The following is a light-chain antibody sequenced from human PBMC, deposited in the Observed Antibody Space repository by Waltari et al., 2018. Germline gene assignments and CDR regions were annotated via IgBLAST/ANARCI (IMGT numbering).Light chain of an antibody. CDR3: QQRRNWPLT. V-gene: IGKV3-11*01. CDR2: DVS. Sequence: EIVLTQSPATLSLSPGERATISCRASHSVNWYLAWYQQRPGQAPRLLIYDVSNRATGIPARFSGSGSETDFTLTISSLEPEDSAVYYCQQRRNWPLTFGGGNKVEIK. J-gene: IGKJ4*01. CDR1: HSVNWY.